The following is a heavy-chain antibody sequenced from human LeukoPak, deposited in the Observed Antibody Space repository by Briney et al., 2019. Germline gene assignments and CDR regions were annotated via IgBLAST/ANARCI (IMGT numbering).Heavy chain of an antibody. Sequence: GGSLRPSCAASGFTFDDYGMSWVRQAPGKGLEWVSGINWNGGSTGYADSVRGRFTISRDNAKNSLYLQMNSLRAEDTALYYCARDRRYTSGWYQSYYYYYMDVWGKGTTVTVSS. D-gene: IGHD6-19*01. CDR1: GFTFDDYG. J-gene: IGHJ6*03. CDR3: ARDRRYTSGWYQSYYYYYMDV. CDR2: INWNGGST. V-gene: IGHV3-20*04.